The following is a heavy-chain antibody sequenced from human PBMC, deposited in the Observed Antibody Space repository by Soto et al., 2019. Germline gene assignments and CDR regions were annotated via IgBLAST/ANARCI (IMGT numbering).Heavy chain of an antibody. CDR2: SYYDGTP. V-gene: IGHV4-39*02. D-gene: IGHD3-3*01. J-gene: IGHJ3*01. CDR1: GGSISTDSYN. Sequence: QLQLQESGPGLVKPSETLSLTCSVSGGSISTDSYNWDWIRQSPGKGLEWIGTSYYDGTPSYNPSLKSTVTISVDTSRNHFSLKVKSVTAADTSMYYCAIFFGKDFAVWGQGTVVPVSS. CDR3: AIFFGKDFAV.